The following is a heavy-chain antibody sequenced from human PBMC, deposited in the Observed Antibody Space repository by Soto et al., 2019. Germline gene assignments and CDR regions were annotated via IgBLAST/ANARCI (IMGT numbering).Heavy chain of an antibody. CDR2: INHSGST. CDR1: GGSFRGYY. Sequence: WGTLTLTCAVYGGSFRGYYWSWIRQPPGKGLEWIGEINHSGSTNYNPSLKSRVTISVDTSKNQFSLKLSSVTAADTAVYYCARDNDYGDYGYDYWGQVTLVTVSS. V-gene: IGHV4-34*01. CDR3: ARDNDYGDYGYDY. J-gene: IGHJ4*02. D-gene: IGHD4-17*01.